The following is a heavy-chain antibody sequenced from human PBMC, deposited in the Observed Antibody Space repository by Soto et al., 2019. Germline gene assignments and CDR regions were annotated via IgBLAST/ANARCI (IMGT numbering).Heavy chain of an antibody. CDR1: GFTFSSYG. CDR3: AKDHCGGDCYSVLDY. D-gene: IGHD2-21*02. J-gene: IGHJ4*02. Sequence: GGSLRLSCAASGFTFSSYGMHWVRQAPGKGLEWVAVISYDGSNKYYADSVKGRFTISRDNSKNTLYLQMNSLRAEDTAVYYCAKDHCGGDCYSVLDYWGQGTLVTVSS. V-gene: IGHV3-30*18. CDR2: ISYDGSNK.